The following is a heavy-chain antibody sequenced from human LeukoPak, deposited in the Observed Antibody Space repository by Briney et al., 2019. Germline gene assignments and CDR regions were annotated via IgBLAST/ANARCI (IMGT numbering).Heavy chain of an antibody. Sequence: GGSLRLSCAASGFTFSTYAMGWARQAPGKGLEWVSGISGGVGSTYYADSVKGRFTISRDNSKNTLYLQMNSLRAEDTAVYYCAKRYYGSGNYDPLFEYWGQGTLVTVSS. V-gene: IGHV3-23*01. CDR1: GFTFSTYA. CDR2: ISGGVGST. J-gene: IGHJ4*02. D-gene: IGHD3-10*01. CDR3: AKRYYGSGNYDPLFEY.